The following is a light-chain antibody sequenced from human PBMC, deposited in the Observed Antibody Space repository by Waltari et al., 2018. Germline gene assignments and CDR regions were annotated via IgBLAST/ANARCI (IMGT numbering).Light chain of an antibody. CDR1: QSVSSN. Sequence: EIVLTQSPATLSLSPGEGATLPCRASQSVSSNLAWYQQKPGQAPRLLIYDASNRATGIPARFNGSWSGTYFPITISRLEPDDFAVYYCQPRSNWPPYTFGQGTKLEIK. CDR3: QPRSNWPPYT. CDR2: DAS. J-gene: IGKJ2*01. V-gene: IGKV3-11*01.